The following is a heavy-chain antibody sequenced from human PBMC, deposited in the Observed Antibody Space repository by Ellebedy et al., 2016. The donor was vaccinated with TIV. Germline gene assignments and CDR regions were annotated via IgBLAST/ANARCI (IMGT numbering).Heavy chain of an antibody. V-gene: IGHV3-23*01. J-gene: IGHJ6*02. Sequence: GGSLRLXCAASGFTFSSYTISWVRQAPGKGLEWVSPISVSGGSTYYADSVKGRFTISRDNSKNTLYLQMNSLRAEDTAVYYCTRGPNVVVVTGAMSHGLDVWGQGTTVTVSS. CDR3: TRGPNVVVVTGAMSHGLDV. D-gene: IGHD2-2*01. CDR1: GFTFSSYT. CDR2: ISVSGGST.